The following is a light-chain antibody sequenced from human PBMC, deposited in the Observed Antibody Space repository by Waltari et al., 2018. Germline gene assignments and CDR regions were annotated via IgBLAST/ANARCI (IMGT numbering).Light chain of an antibody. CDR2: DVS. Sequence: QSALTQPASVSRFPGQSVTISCTGTSSDRGTFASICCYQQNTGKAPKLMIYDVSNRPSGVSNRFSGSKSGNTSYLTISGLQTEDESDYFCSSYTTTTTVVFGGGTKLTVL. CDR3: SSYTTTTTVV. V-gene: IGLV2-14*03. J-gene: IGLJ2*01. CDR1: SSDRGTFAS.